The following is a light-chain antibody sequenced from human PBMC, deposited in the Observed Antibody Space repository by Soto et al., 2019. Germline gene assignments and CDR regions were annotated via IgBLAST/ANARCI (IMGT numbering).Light chain of an antibody. CDR1: QSVSSSY. CDR3: QQYGSSPLT. CDR2: GAS. J-gene: IGKJ2*01. Sequence: EIVLTQSPGTLSLSPGERATLSCRASQSVSSSYLAWYQQKPGQAPRPLIYGASSRATGIPDRFSGSGYGTDFTRTISRLEPEDFAVYYCQQYGSSPLTFGQGTKLEIK. V-gene: IGKV3-20*01.